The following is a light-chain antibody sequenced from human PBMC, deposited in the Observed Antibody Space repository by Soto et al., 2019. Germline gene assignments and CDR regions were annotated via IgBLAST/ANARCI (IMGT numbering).Light chain of an antibody. CDR1: SSDVGSYNL. J-gene: IGLJ3*02. CDR2: EVS. CDR3: CSYAGSGTGV. V-gene: IGLV2-23*02. Sequence: QSALTQPASVSGSPGQSITISCTGTSSDVGSYNLVSWYQQHPGKAPKLMIYEVSKRPSGVSNRFSGSKSGNTASLTISGLQAEDEADYYCCSYAGSGTGVFGVGTKLTVL.